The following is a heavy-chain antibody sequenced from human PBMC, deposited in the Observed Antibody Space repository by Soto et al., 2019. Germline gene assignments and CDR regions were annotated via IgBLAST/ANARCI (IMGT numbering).Heavy chain of an antibody. D-gene: IGHD6-13*01. CDR2: ISSSGGTT. CDR3: AKPGSSSWYNS. CDR1: GFTFSSYS. J-gene: IGHJ5*01. V-gene: IGHV3-23*01. Sequence: PGGSLRLSCAASGFTFSSYSMNWVRQAPGKGLEWVSTISSSGGTTYYADSVKGRFTISRDDSKNTLYLHMSRLRVEDTAVYYCAKPGSSSWYNSWGQGTLVTVSS.